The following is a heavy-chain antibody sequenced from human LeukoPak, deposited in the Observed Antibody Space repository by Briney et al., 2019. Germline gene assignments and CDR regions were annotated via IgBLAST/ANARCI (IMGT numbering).Heavy chain of an antibody. V-gene: IGHV3-23*01. CDR2: IGGDDKSI. J-gene: IGHJ4*02. CDR1: GFTFSTSV. CDR3: GRGHWGIDY. D-gene: IGHD7-27*01. Sequence: PGGSLRLSCAASGFTFSTSVMTWVRQAPGKGLEWLSAIGGDDKSIDYADSVKGRFTISRDNSKNTVFLQMNSLRAEDTAVYFCGRGHWGIDYWGQGTLVTVSS.